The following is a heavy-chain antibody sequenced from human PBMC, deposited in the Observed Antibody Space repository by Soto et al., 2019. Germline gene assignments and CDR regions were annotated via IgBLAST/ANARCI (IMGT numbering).Heavy chain of an antibody. CDR2: IWYDGSNK. J-gene: IGHJ6*02. CDR3: ARDRTVVTTTFPYYYYYGMDV. Sequence: GGSLRLSCAASGFTFSSYGMHWVRQAPGKGLEWVAVIWYDGSNKYYADSVKGRFTISRDNSKNTLYLQMNSLRAEDTAVYYCARDRTVVTTTFPYYYYYGMDVWGQGTTVTVSS. D-gene: IGHD2-15*01. CDR1: GFTFSSYG. V-gene: IGHV3-33*01.